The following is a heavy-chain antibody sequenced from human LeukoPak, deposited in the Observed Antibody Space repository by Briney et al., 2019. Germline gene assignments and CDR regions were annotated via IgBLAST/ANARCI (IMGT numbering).Heavy chain of an antibody. Sequence: GGSLRLSCAASGFTFSDYYMSWIRQAPGKGLEWVSYISNTGSPIYYADSVRGRFTISRDNVENSLYLQMNSLRAEDTAVYYCARDSRGYYHYGMDVWGQGTTVTVSS. D-gene: IGHD6-13*01. CDR3: ARDSRGYYHYGMDV. V-gene: IGHV3-11*01. CDR1: GFTFSDYY. CDR2: ISNTGSPI. J-gene: IGHJ6*02.